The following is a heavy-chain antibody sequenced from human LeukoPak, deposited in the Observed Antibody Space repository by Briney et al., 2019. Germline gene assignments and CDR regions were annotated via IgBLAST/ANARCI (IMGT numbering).Heavy chain of an antibody. V-gene: IGHV3-30*18. D-gene: IGHD2-2*01. Sequence: PGGSLRLSCAASGFTFSSYGMHWVRQAPGKGLEWVAAISYDGSNKYYADSVKGRFTISRDNSKNTLYLQMNSLRAEDTAVYYCAKLIVVVPAATESNFDYWGQGTLVTVSS. J-gene: IGHJ4*02. CDR3: AKLIVVVPAATESNFDY. CDR1: GFTFSSYG. CDR2: ISYDGSNK.